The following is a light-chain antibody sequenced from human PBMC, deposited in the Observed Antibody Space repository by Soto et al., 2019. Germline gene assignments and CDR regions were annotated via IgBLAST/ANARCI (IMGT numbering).Light chain of an antibody. Sequence: NFMLTQPPSVPESPGKTVSLSCIRSSGSIASNHVQWYQQRPGSAPTILIYENNRRPSGVPDRFSGSIDTSSNSASLTISGLKKEDEADYYCQSYDNTNHVVFGGGTKLTVL. J-gene: IGLJ3*02. CDR2: ENN. CDR3: QSYDNTNHVV. CDR1: SGSIASNH. V-gene: IGLV6-57*04.